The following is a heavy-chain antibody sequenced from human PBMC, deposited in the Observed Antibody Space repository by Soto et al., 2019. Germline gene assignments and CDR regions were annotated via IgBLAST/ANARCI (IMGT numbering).Heavy chain of an antibody. Sequence: SLRLSCAASGFTFSDYAMAWVRQAPGKGLEWVSTNSGGGGSTYYADSVKGRFTISRDSSKNTLYLQMNSLRAEDTAVYYCAKTPALTPLGLPPPSYFAHWGQGALVTVSS. CDR2: NSGGGGST. J-gene: IGHJ4*02. V-gene: IGHV3-23*01. CDR3: AKTPALTPLGLPPPSYFAH. CDR1: GFTFSDYA.